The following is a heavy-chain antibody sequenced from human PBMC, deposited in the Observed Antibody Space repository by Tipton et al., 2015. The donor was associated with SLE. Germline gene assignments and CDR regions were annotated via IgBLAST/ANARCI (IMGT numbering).Heavy chain of an antibody. CDR2: IYYSGST. D-gene: IGHD5-12*01. CDR1: GGSISSYY. J-gene: IGHJ3*02. V-gene: IGHV4-59*01. CDR3: ARDTRGLATIWGAFDI. Sequence: FTCTVSGGSISSYYWSWIRQPPGKGLEWIGYIYYSGSTNYNPSLKSRVTISVDTSKNQFSLKLSSVTAADTAVYYCARDTRGLATIWGAFDIWGQGTMVTVSS.